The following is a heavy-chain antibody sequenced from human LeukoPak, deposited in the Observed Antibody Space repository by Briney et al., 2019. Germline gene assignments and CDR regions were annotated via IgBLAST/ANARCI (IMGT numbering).Heavy chain of an antibody. D-gene: IGHD4-17*01. CDR3: AKENYGDSTGGRFQH. CDR1: GFTFSSYS. J-gene: IGHJ1*01. CDR2: ISGSGGST. V-gene: IGHV3-23*01. Sequence: PGGSLRLSCTASGFTFSSYSMNWVRQAPGKGLEWVSVISGSGGSTYYADSVKGRFTISRDNSKNTLYLQMNSLRAEDTAIYYCAKENYGDSTGGRFQHWGQGTLVTVSS.